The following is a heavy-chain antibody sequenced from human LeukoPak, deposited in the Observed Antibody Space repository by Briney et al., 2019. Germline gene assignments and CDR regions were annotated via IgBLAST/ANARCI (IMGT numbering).Heavy chain of an antibody. V-gene: IGHV3-43*02. CDR3: ARDPANFYDSSGYPDY. CDR2: ISGDGGST. CDR1: GFTFDDYA. D-gene: IGHD3-22*01. Sequence: GGSLRLSCAASGFTFDDYAMHWVRHAPGKGLEWVSLISGDGGSTYYADSVKGRFTISRDNSKNTLYLQMNSLRAEDTAVYYCARDPANFYDSSGYPDYWGQGTLVTVSS. J-gene: IGHJ4*02.